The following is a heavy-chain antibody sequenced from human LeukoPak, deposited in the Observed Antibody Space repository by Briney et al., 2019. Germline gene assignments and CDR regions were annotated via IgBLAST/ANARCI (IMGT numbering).Heavy chain of an antibody. CDR2: INPNSCGT. D-gene: IGHD2-21*02. CDR1: GYTFTGYY. Sequence: SSVKVSCKASGYTFTGYYMHWVRQAPGQGREGMGGINPNSCGTKYVQKSQGRVTRTRATSISTAYMELSRLRSDDTAVYYCARDILDWVVTANPFDYWGQGTLVTVSS. V-gene: IGHV1-2*02. J-gene: IGHJ4*02. CDR3: ARDILDWVVTANPFDY.